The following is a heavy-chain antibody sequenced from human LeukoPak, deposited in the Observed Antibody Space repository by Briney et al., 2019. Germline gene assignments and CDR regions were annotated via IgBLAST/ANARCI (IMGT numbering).Heavy chain of an antibody. V-gene: IGHV3-15*01. CDR3: TTGITMIVVVITTNDY. Sequence: GGSLRLSCAASGFTFSNAWMSWVRQAPGKGLEWVGRIKSKTDGGTTDYAAPVKGRFTISRDDSKNTLYPQMNSLKTEDTAVYYCTTGITMIVVVITTNDYWGQGTLVTVSS. CDR2: IKSKTDGGTT. CDR1: GFTFSNAW. D-gene: IGHD3-22*01. J-gene: IGHJ4*02.